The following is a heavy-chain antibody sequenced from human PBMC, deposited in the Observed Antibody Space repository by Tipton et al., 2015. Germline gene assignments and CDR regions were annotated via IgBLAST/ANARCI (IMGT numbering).Heavy chain of an antibody. V-gene: IGHV4-39*06. J-gene: IGHJ4*02. CDR3: ASGGLRCDY. D-gene: IGHD4-17*01. CDR1: GGSVSNLTYF. CDR2: IHYTGST. Sequence: TLSLTCTISGGSVSNLTYFWGWIRQPPGKGLEWIVSIHYTGSTYYNPSLKSRLTISVDTSKNQFALMLSSVTAADTAVYYCASGGLRCDYWGQGTLVTVSS.